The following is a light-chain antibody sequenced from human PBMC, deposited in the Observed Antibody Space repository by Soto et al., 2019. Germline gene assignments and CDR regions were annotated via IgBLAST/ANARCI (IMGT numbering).Light chain of an antibody. V-gene: IGLV1-44*01. Sequence: QSVLTQPPSASGTPGQRVTISCSGSSSNIGSDNVNWFQQLPLTAPKLLIYDNNKRPSGVPDRFSGSKSGTSASLAISGLQSEDEADYYCASWDDRLGAVIFGGGTKVTVL. CDR2: DNN. CDR3: ASWDDRLGAVI. CDR1: SSNIGSDN. J-gene: IGLJ2*01.